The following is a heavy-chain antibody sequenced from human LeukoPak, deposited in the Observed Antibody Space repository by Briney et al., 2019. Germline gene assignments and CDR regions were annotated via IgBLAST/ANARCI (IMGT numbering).Heavy chain of an antibody. CDR3: VSFYETY. V-gene: IGHV3-74*01. Sequence: GGSPRLSCAASGNYWMHWVRQVPGKGLVWVSHINSDGSWASYADSVKGRFTISKDNAKNTVYLQMNSLRAEDTAVYYCVSFYETYWGRGTLVTVSS. J-gene: IGHJ4*02. CDR1: GNYW. CDR2: INSDGSWA. D-gene: IGHD2/OR15-2a*01.